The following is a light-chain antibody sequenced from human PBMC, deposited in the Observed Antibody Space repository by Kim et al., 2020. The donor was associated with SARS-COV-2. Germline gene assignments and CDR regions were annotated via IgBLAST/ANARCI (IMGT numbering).Light chain of an antibody. CDR3: QQYSDWPRT. CDR2: GTS. Sequence: EIVMTQSPDTLSVSPGERATLSCRASQSVSTYLAWYQQSPGQAPRLLIYGTSTRTTGVPARFSGSGSGTEFTLTISSLQSEDFAVYYCQQYSDWPRTFGQGTKVDIK. CDR1: QSVSTY. J-gene: IGKJ1*01. V-gene: IGKV3D-15*01.